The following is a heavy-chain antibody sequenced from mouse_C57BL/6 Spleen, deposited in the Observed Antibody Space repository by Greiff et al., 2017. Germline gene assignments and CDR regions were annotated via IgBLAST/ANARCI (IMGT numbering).Heavy chain of an antibody. J-gene: IGHJ3*01. D-gene: IGHD2-4*01. CDR2: INPNNGGT. CDR1: GYTFTDYY. CDR3: ARKGDDYDKAWFAY. Sequence: VQLQQSGPELVKPGASVKISCKASGYTFTDYYMNWVKQSHGKSLEWIGDINPNNGGTSYNQKFKGKATLTVDKSSSTAYMELRSLTSEDAAVYYCARKGDDYDKAWFAYWGQGTLVTVSA. V-gene: IGHV1-26*01.